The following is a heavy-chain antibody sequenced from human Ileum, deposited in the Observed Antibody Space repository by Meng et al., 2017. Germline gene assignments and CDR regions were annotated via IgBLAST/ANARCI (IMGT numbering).Heavy chain of an antibody. Sequence: QVQLQRWGAGLLKPSETLSLTCAANGGSFSGYYWSWIRQPPGKGLEWIGEISHSGSTHYNPSLKSRLTISVDTSNNQFSLKLNSVTAADTAVYYCARGGVAARLGTWGQGALVTVSS. D-gene: IGHD6-6*01. CDR3: ARGGVAARLGT. V-gene: IGHV4-34*02. CDR1: GGSFSGYY. CDR2: ISHSGST. J-gene: IGHJ4*02.